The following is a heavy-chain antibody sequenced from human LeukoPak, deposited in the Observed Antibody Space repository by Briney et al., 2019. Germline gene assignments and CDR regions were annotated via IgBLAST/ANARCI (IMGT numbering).Heavy chain of an antibody. V-gene: IGHV3-21*01. D-gene: IGHD6-13*01. CDR3: ASRMAAAGGGLSSTFDY. CDR2: ISSSSSYI. CDR1: GFTFSSYS. Sequence: GGSLRLSCAASGFTFSSYSMNWVRQAPGKGLEWVSSISSSSSYIYYADSVKGRFTISRDNAKNSLYLQMNSLRAEDTAVYYCASRMAAAGGGLSSTFDYWGQGTLVTVSS. J-gene: IGHJ4*02.